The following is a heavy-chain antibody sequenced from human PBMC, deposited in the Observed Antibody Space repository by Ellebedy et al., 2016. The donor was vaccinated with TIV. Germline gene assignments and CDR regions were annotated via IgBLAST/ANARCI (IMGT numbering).Heavy chain of an antibody. CDR2: IWYDGSNK. J-gene: IGHJ4*02. V-gene: IGHV3-33*03. CDR1: GFTFSSYA. D-gene: IGHD3-10*01. Sequence: GESLKISCAASGFTFSSYAMSWVRQAPGKGLEWVAVIWYDGSNKYYADSVKGRFSISRDNSKNSLYLQMNSLRTEDTALYYCAKAGESMVRGVTYYFDYWGQGTLVTVSS. CDR3: AKAGESMVRGVTYYFDY.